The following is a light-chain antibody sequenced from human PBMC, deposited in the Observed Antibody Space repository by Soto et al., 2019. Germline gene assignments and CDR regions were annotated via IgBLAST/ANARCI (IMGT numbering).Light chain of an antibody. CDR3: AAWDDSLSGVV. CDR2: SNN. CDR1: SSNIGSNY. J-gene: IGLJ2*01. Sequence: QSVLTQPPSASGTPGQRVTISCSGSSSNIGSNYVYWYQQLQGTAPKLLIYSNNQRPSVVADRFSGSKSGTSASLAISGLRSEDEADYYCAAWDDSLSGVVFGGGTKLTVL. V-gene: IGLV1-47*02.